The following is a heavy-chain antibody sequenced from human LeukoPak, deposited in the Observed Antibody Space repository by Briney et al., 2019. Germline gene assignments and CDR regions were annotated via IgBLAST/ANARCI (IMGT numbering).Heavy chain of an antibody. CDR3: ARYYDSTGSFDY. CDR1: GDSVSRSSYY. CDR2: IYYIGST. Sequence: SETLSLTCTVSGDSVSRSSYYWTWIRQPPGKGLEWIGYIYYIGSTNYNPSLRSRLTMSVDTSKNQFSLRLSSVIAADTAVYYCARYYDSTGSFDYWGKGTLVTVSS. V-gene: IGHV4-61*01. D-gene: IGHD3-22*01. J-gene: IGHJ4*02.